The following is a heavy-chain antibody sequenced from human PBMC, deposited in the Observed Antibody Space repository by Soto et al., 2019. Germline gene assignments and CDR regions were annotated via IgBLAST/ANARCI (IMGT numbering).Heavy chain of an antibody. CDR3: ARSRCYCSSTSCYCGMDV. CDR1: GGSFSGYY. Sequence: SETLSITCAVYGGSFSGYYWSWIRQPPGKGLEWIGEINHSGSTNYNPSLKSRVTISVDTSKNQFSLKLSSVTAADTAVYYCARSRCYCSSTSCYCGMDVWGQGTTVTVSS. J-gene: IGHJ6*02. D-gene: IGHD2-2*01. CDR2: INHSGST. V-gene: IGHV4-34*01.